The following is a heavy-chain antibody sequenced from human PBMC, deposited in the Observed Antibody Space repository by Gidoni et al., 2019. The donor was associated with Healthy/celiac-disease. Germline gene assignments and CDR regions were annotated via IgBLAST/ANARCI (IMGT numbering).Heavy chain of an antibody. J-gene: IGHJ4*02. V-gene: IGHV3-9*01. D-gene: IGHD4-4*01. Sequence: EVQLVESGGGLVQPGRSLRLSCAASGFTFDDYAMHWVRQAPGKGLEWVSGISWNSGSIGYADSVKGRFTISRDNAKNSLYLQMNSLRAEDTALYYCARCYSNYVGYFDYWGQGTLVTVSS. CDR3: ARCYSNYVGYFDY. CDR2: ISWNSGSI. CDR1: GFTFDDYA.